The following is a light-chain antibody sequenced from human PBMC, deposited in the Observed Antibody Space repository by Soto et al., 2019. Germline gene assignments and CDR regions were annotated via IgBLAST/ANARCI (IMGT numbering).Light chain of an antibody. J-gene: IGKJ1*01. Sequence: DIVMTQSPDSLAVSLGERATINCKSSQSVLYWSDNRNCLAWYQQKPGQPPKLLISWASTRESGVPDRFSGSGSGADFTLTISSLQAEDVATYYCLQYYSNLPTFGQGTKVAIK. CDR3: LQYYSNLPT. CDR1: QSVLYWSDNRNC. CDR2: WAS. V-gene: IGKV4-1*01.